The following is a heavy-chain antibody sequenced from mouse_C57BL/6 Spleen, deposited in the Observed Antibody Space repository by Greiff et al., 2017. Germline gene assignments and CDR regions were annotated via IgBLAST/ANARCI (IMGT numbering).Heavy chain of an antibody. CDR2: IDPSDSYT. D-gene: IGHD4-1*01. Sequence: QVQLQQPGAELVKPGASVKLSCKASGYTFTSYWMQWVKQRPGQGLEWIGEIDPSDSYTNYNQKFKGKATLTVDTSSSTAYMQLSSLTSEDSAVYYCFKTGTTYAMDYWGQGTSVTVSS. V-gene: IGHV1-50*01. CDR1: GYTFTSYW. J-gene: IGHJ4*01. CDR3: FKTGTTYAMDY.